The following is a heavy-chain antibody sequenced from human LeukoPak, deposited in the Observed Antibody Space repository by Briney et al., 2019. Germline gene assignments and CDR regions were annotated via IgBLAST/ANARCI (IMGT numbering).Heavy chain of an antibody. CDR1: GFTFSSYG. Sequence: GGSLRLSCAASGFTFSSYGMHWVRQAPGKGLEWVAVIWYDGSNKYYADSVKGRFAISRDNSKNTLYLQMNSLRAEDSALYYCVQEGPRGLAFDVWGQGTRVTVSS. CDR2: IWYDGSNK. J-gene: IGHJ3*01. CDR3: VQEGPRGLAFDV. V-gene: IGHV3-33*06.